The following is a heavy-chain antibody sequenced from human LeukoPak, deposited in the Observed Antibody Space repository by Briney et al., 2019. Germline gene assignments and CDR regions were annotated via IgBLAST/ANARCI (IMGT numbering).Heavy chain of an antibody. V-gene: IGHV1-8*03. CDR2: TNPNSGNT. Sequence: ASVKVSCKASGYTFTSYDINWVRPATGQGLEWMGWTNPNSGNTDYAQKFQGRVTITRNTSISTAYMELSSLRSEDTAVYYCARGHYYYYMDVWGKGTTVTVSS. CDR3: ARGHYYYYMDV. CDR1: GYTFTSYD. J-gene: IGHJ6*03.